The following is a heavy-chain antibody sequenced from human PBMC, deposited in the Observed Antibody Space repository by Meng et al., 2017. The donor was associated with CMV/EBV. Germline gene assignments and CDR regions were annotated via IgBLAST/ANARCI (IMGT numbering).Heavy chain of an antibody. J-gene: IGHJ3*02. CDR1: GGSISSYY. D-gene: IGHD3-22*01. CDR3: ARDTGVYYDSSGLVDDAFDI. V-gene: IGHV4-59*01. Sequence: SETLSLTCTVSGGSISSYYWSWIRQPPEKGLEWIGYIYYSGSTNYNPSLKSRVTISVDTSKNQFSLKLSSVTAADTAVYYCARDTGVYYDSSGLVDDAFDIWGQGTMVTVSS. CDR2: IYYSGST.